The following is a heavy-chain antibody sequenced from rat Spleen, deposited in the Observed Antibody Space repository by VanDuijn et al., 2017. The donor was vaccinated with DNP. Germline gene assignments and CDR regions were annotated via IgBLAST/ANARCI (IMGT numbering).Heavy chain of an antibody. D-gene: IGHD1-6*01. V-gene: IGHV5-27*01. Sequence: EVQLVESGGGLVQPGRSLKLSCAASGFTFSNYDMAWVRQAPTKGLEWVASISTTGGSTYYRDSVKGRFTISRDDAKSSLYLQMDSLRSEDTATYYCTEHTTFDYWGQGTSVTVSS. CDR2: ISTTGGST. J-gene: IGHJ4*01. CDR1: GFTFSNYD. CDR3: TEHTTFDY.